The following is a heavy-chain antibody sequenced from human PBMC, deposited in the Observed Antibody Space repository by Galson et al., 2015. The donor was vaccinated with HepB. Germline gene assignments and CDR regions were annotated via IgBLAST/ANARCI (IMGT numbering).Heavy chain of an antibody. J-gene: IGHJ4*02. CDR2: IVVGSGNT. Sequence: SVKVSCKASGFTFTSSAVQWVRQARGQRLEWIGWIVVGSGNTNYAQKFQERVTITRDMSTSTAYMELSSLRSEDTAVYYCAAGVFVVVAPWLFDYWGQGTLVTVSS. V-gene: IGHV1-58*01. CDR3: AAGVFVVVAPWLFDY. D-gene: IGHD2-15*01. CDR1: GFTFTSSA.